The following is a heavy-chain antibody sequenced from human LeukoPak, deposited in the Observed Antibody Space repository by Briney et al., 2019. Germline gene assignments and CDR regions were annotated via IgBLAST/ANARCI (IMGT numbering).Heavy chain of an antibody. CDR2: IIPIFGTA. CDR1: GGTFSSYA. J-gene: IGHJ5*02. V-gene: IGHV1-69*05. D-gene: IGHD6-13*01. CDR3: ARGRSSWYWFDP. Sequence: ASVTVSCKASGGTFSSYAISWVRQAPGQGLEWMGGIIPIFGTANYAQKFQGRVTITTDESTSTAYMELSSLRSEDTAVYYCARGRSSWYWFDPWGQGTLVTVSS.